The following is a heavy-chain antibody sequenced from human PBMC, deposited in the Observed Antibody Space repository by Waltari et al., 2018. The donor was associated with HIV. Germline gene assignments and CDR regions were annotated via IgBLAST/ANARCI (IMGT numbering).Heavy chain of an antibody. CDR1: GGSFSGYY. J-gene: IGHJ4*02. Sequence: QVQLQQWGAGLLKPSETLSLTCAVSGGSFSGYYWSWIRQPPGKGLEWIGEINHSGSTNYNPSLKSRVTISVDTSKNQFSLKLSSVTAADTAVYYCARGAEGGNYYFDYWGQGTLVTVSS. D-gene: IGHD1-7*01. V-gene: IGHV4-34*01. CDR3: ARGAEGGNYYFDY. CDR2: INHSGST.